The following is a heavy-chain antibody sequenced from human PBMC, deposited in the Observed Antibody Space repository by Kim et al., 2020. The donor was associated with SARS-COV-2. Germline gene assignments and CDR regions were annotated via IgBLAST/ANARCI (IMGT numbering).Heavy chain of an antibody. D-gene: IGHD3-16*02. CDR2: ISSSSSTI. Sequence: GGSLRLSCAASGFTFSSYSMNWVRQAPGKGLEWVSYISSSSSTIYYADSVKGRFTISRDNAKNSLYLQMNSLRDEDTAVYYCARDNYVWGSYRYRQYNWFDPWGQGTLVTVSS. J-gene: IGHJ5*02. CDR1: GFTFSSYS. CDR3: ARDNYVWGSYRYRQYNWFDP. V-gene: IGHV3-48*02.